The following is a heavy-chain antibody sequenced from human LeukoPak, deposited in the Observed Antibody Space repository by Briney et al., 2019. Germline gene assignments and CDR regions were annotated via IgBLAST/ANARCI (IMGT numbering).Heavy chain of an antibody. CDR2: IYTSGST. V-gene: IGHV4-4*09. J-gene: IGHJ5*02. CDR3: ARPIAAAGTGWFDP. D-gene: IGHD6-13*01. Sequence: SGTLSLTCTVSGGSISSYYWSWIRQPPGKGLEWIGYIYTSGSTNYNPSLKSRVTISVDTSKNQFSLKLSSVTAADTAVYYCARPIAAAGTGWFDPWGQGTLVTVSS. CDR1: GGSISSYY.